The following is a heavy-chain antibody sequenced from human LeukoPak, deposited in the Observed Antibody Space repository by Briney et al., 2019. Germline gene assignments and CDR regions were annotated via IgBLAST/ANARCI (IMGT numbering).Heavy chain of an antibody. J-gene: IGHJ3*02. CDR2: IRYDGSKK. V-gene: IGHV3-30*02. CDR1: GFTFSSYG. CDR3: AKGYCSSTSCYLGFAFDI. D-gene: IGHD2-2*01. Sequence: PGGSLRLSCAASGFTFSSYGMHWVRQAPGKGLEGGAFIRYDGSKKYYADSVKGRFTISRDNSKNTLYMQMNSLRAEDTAVYYCAKGYCSSTSCYLGFAFDIWGQGTMVTVSS.